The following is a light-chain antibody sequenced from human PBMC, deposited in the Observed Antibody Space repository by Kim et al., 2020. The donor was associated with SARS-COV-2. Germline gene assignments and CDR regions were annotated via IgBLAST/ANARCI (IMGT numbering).Light chain of an antibody. Sequence: SASGGDRVTITCRASQSISSWLAWYQQKPGKAPKLLIYKASSLESGVPSRFSGSGSGTEFTLTISSLQPDDFATYYCQQYNSYSRTFGRGTKLEI. CDR3: QQYNSYSRT. J-gene: IGKJ2*01. V-gene: IGKV1-5*03. CDR2: KAS. CDR1: QSISSW.